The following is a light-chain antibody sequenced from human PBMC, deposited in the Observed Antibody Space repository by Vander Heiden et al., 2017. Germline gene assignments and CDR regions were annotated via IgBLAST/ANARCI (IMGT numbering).Light chain of an antibody. CDR3: AAWGDDLDGPV. V-gene: IGLV1-44*01. Sequence: QTVLTPPPSPSGTPRPACSSSCSRRNSNSGINAVNGYQHVPGTAPKLLIHADYERPSGVPDRVSASKSGTSASLAISGLQSEDEADYYCAAWGDDLDGPVFGGGTKLTVL. CDR1: NSNSGINA. J-gene: IGLJ3*02. CDR2: ADY.